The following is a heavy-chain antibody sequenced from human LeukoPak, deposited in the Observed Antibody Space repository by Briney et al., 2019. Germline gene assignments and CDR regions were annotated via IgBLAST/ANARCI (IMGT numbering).Heavy chain of an antibody. CDR3: ARDRDDFWSGYYPLDY. Sequence: ASVKVSCKASGYTFTGYYIHWVRQAPGQGLEWMGRINPNNGGTNYAQKLQGRVTMTTDTSTSTAYMELRSLRSDDTAVYYCARDRDDFWSGYYPLDYWGQGTLVTVSS. D-gene: IGHD3-3*01. CDR2: INPNNGGT. V-gene: IGHV1-2*06. CDR1: GYTFTGYY. J-gene: IGHJ4*02.